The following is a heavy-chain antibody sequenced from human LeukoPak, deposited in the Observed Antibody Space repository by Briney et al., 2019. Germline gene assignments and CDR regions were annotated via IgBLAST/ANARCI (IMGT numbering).Heavy chain of an antibody. D-gene: IGHD1-26*01. J-gene: IGHJ4*02. Sequence: PGGSLRLSCAASGFTFSTYWMHWVRHSPATGLVWVSRINMDGTTISYAGSAEGRFTIYRDNATNTLYLQMNGLRAEDAAVYYCARVSPGSDHFDYWGQGALVTVSS. CDR3: ARVSPGSDHFDY. V-gene: IGHV3-74*01. CDR2: INMDGTTI. CDR1: GFTFSTYW.